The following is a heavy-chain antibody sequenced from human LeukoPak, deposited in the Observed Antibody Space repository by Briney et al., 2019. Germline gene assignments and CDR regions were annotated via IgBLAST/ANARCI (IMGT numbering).Heavy chain of an antibody. J-gene: IGHJ6*03. V-gene: IGHV4-34*01. Sequence: SETLSLTCAVYGGSFSGYYWSWIRQPPGKGLEWIGEINHSGSTNYNPSLKSRVTISVDTSKNQFSLKLSSVTAADTAVYYCASGRTNCSSTSCYYYYYMVVWGKGTTVTVSS. CDR2: INHSGST. D-gene: IGHD2-2*01. CDR1: GGSFSGYY. CDR3: ASGRTNCSSTSCYYYYYMVV.